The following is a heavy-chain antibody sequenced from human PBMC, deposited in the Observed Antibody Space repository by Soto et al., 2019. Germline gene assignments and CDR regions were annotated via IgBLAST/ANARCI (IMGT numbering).Heavy chain of an antibody. CDR3: ARELYSGYDYYYYYYMDV. J-gene: IGHJ6*03. V-gene: IGHV4-59*01. D-gene: IGHD5-12*01. CDR1: GGSISSYY. Sequence: SETLSLTCTVSGGSISSYYWSWIRQPPGKGLEWIGYIYYSGSTNYNPSLKSRVTISVDTSKNQFSLKLSSVTAADTAVYYCARELYSGYDYYYYYYMDVWGKGTTVTVSS. CDR2: IYYSGST.